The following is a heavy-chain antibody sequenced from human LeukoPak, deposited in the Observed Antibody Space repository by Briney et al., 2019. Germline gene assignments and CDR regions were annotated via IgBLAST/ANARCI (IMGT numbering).Heavy chain of an antibody. CDR1: GFTFSDYY. V-gene: IGHV3-11*04. D-gene: IGHD5-18*01. CDR3: ARDWAGYSYYAFDI. Sequence: GGSLRLSCAASGFTFSDYYMSWIRQAPGKGLEWVSYISSSGSTIYYADSVKGRFTISRDNAKNSLYLQMNSLRAEDTAVYYCARDWAGYSYYAFDIWGQGTMVTVSS. J-gene: IGHJ3*02. CDR2: ISSSGSTI.